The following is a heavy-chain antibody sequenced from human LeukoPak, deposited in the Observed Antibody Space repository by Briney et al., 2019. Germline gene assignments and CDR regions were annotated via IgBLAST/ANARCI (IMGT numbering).Heavy chain of an antibody. D-gene: IGHD3-10*01. Sequence: HPGRSLRLSCAASGFTFSSYAMHWVRQAPGKGLEWVAVISYDGSNKYYADSVKGRFTISRDNSKNTLYLQMHSLRAEDTAVYYCARGLNGSGSYYLIYWGQGTLVTVSS. V-gene: IGHV3-30*01. J-gene: IGHJ4*02. CDR2: ISYDGSNK. CDR3: ARGLNGSGSYYLIY. CDR1: GFTFSSYA.